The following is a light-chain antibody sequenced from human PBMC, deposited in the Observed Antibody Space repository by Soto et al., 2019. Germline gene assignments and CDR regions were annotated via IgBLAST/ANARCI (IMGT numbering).Light chain of an antibody. J-gene: IGKJ1*01. V-gene: IGKV1-5*01. CDR2: DAS. Sequence: DIQMTQSPSTLSASVGDRVTITCRASQSIRSWLAWYQQKPGKAPKLLIFDASTLQSGVPSRFSGSGSGTEFTLTISSLQPDDFATYYCQEYHSYTWTFGQGTKVDI. CDR3: QEYHSYTWT. CDR1: QSIRSW.